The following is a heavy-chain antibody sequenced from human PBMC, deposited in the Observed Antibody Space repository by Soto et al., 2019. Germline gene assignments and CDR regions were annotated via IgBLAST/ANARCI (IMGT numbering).Heavy chain of an antibody. V-gene: IGHV4-59*01. Sequence: SQTLSLPCTVSGGSISSYYWSWIRQPPGKGLEWIGYIYYSGSTNYNPSLKSRVTISVDTSKNQFSLKLSSVTAADTAVYYCARDYRGYHDAFDIWGQGTMVTVSS. J-gene: IGHJ3*02. CDR2: IYYSGST. CDR3: ARDYRGYHDAFDI. D-gene: IGHD3-22*01. CDR1: GGSISSYY.